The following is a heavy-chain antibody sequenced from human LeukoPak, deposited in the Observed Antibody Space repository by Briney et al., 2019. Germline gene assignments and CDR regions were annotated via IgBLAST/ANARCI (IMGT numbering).Heavy chain of an antibody. D-gene: IGHD1-26*01. CDR3: AREIVGAIKSYFNY. CDR1: GFTFSSYW. V-gene: IGHV3-7*01. CDR2: IRQDGGLK. J-gene: IGHJ4*02. Sequence: GGSLRLSCTASGFTFSSYWMSWVRQAPGKGLEWVANIRQDGGLKHYVDSVKGRFTISRDNAENSLYLQMNSLRAEDTAVYYCAREIVGAIKSYFNYWGQGTLVTASS.